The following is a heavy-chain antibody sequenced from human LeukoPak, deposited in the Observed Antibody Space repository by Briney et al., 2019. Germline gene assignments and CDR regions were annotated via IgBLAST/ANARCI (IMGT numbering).Heavy chain of an antibody. D-gene: IGHD6-19*01. Sequence: SETLSLTCTVSGGSISSYYWSWIRQPPGKGLEWIGRIYTSGSTNYNPSLKSPVTMSVDTSKNQFSLKLSSVTAADTAVYYCARGKWLADDAFDIWGQGTMVTVSS. CDR1: GGSISSYY. CDR2: IYTSGST. J-gene: IGHJ3*02. CDR3: ARGKWLADDAFDI. V-gene: IGHV4-4*07.